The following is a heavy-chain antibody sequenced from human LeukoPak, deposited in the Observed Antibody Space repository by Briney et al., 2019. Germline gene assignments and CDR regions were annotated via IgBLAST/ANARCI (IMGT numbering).Heavy chain of an antibody. CDR2: IGATGTNS. J-gene: IGHJ4*02. CDR1: GFTFSSYA. Sequence: PGGSLRLSCAASGFTFSSYAMSWVRQAPGKGLEWVSTIGATGTNSYYADSVKGRFTISRDNSKNTLHLQMNSLRAEDTAVYYCAKDRAVVVVAATDYWGQGTLVTASS. CDR3: AKDRAVVVVAATDY. D-gene: IGHD2-15*01. V-gene: IGHV3-23*01.